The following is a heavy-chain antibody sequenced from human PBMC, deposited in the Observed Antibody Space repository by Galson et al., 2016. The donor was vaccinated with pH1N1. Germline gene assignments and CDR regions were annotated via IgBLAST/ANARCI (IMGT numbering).Heavy chain of an antibody. CDR3: ARGGVTVTPQKGMDV. J-gene: IGHJ6*02. CDR2: INPNTGGT. CDR1: GYIFIGYY. D-gene: IGHD4-11*01. Sequence: SVKVSCKASGYIFIGYYMHWVRQAPGQGLEWMGWINPNTGGTNYAQKFQGRVTMTGDTSISTAYMELSSLISDDTAVYYCARGGVTVTPQKGMDVWGQGTTVTVTS. V-gene: IGHV1-2*02.